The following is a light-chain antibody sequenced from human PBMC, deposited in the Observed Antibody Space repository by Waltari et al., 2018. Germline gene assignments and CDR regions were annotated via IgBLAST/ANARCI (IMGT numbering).Light chain of an antibody. J-gene: IGLJ3*02. CDR3: ASWDASLNGWV. V-gene: IGLV1-44*01. Sequence: QSVLTQPPSASGTPGQRVTTYCSGSRPNIRSNSVNRFQQLPGTAPRLFIYFTVQRPSGVPGRFSGSKSGTSASLAISGLQSGDEADYYCASWDASLNGWVFGGGTKLTVL. CDR1: RPNIRSNS. CDR2: FTV.